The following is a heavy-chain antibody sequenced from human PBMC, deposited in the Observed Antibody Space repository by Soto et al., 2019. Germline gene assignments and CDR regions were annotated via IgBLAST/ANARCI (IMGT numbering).Heavy chain of an antibody. CDR1: GLSLSTSGVG. CDR2: IYWNDDK. J-gene: IGHJ4*02. CDR3: AHGGPAASLDF. V-gene: IGHV2-5*01. D-gene: IGHD6-13*01. Sequence: QITLKESGPTLVKPTQTLTLTCTFSGLSLSTSGVGVGWIRQPPGKALAWLTLIYWNDDKRYSPSLKSRLTIPNDTSKNQVVLTMTNRDHVDTATYYCAHGGPAASLDFWGQGTLVTFSS.